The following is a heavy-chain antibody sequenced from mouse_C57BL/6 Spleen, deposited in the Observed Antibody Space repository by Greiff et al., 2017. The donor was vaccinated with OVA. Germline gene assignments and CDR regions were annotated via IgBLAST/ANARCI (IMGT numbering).Heavy chain of an antibody. J-gene: IGHJ2*01. CDR2: INYDGSST. CDR1: GFTFSDYY. D-gene: IGHD1-1*01. Sequence: EVKLMESEGGLVQPGSSMKLSCTASGFTFSDYYMAWVRQVPEKGLEWVANINYDGSSTYYLDSLKSRFIISRDNAKNILYLQMSSLKSEDTATYYCARDRGITRGLDYWGQGTTLTVSS. V-gene: IGHV5-16*01. CDR3: ARDRGITRGLDY.